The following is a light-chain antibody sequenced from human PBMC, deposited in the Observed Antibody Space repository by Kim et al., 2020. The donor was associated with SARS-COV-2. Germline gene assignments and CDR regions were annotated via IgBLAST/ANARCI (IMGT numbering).Light chain of an antibody. CDR3: QQYGTWT. CDR1: QSVSSNY. CDR2: DVS. V-gene: IGKV3-20*01. J-gene: IGKJ1*01. Sequence: FSPGERATLTCRASQSVSSNYLAWYQQKPGQAPRLLIYDVSSRATGIPDRFSGSGSRTDFTLTISRLEPEDFAVYYCQQYGTWTFGQGTKVDIK.